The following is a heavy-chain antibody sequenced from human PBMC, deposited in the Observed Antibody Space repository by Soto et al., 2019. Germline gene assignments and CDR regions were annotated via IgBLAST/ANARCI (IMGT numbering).Heavy chain of an antibody. CDR3: SKDLEVVAATRPFDY. CDR1: GFTFSSYD. CDR2: ISGSGSST. D-gene: IGHD2-15*01. J-gene: IGHJ4*02. Sequence: GGSLRLSCAASGFTFSSYDKSWVRQAPGKGLEWVSAISGSGSSTYYADSVKGRLTISRDNSKNTLYLQMNSLRAEDTAVYYCSKDLEVVAATRPFDYWGQGTLVTVSS. V-gene: IGHV3-23*01.